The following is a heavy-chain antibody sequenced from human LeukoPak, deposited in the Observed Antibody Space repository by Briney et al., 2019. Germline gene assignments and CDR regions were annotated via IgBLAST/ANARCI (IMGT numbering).Heavy chain of an antibody. V-gene: IGHV3-23*01. CDR3: AKSGGLSGSGRLAMDV. CDR2: ICGSGGST. D-gene: IGHD3-10*01. CDR1: GFTFSTYA. J-gene: IGHJ6*02. Sequence: KPGGSVRLSCAASGFTFSTYAMIWVRLAPGKGREWLSGICGSGGSTYYADSVKGRFTSSRDNSNNTLYVQMNSLRVEDTAVYYCAKSGGLSGSGRLAMDVWGQGTTVTVSS.